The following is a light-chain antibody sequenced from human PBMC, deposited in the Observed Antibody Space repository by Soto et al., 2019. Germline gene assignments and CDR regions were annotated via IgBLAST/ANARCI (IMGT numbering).Light chain of an antibody. CDR1: QSVSSN. CDR3: QEYNNWPFPSWT. V-gene: IGKV3-15*01. CDR2: GAS. J-gene: IGKJ1*01. Sequence: EIVMTQSPATLSVSPGERATLSCRASQSVSSNLAWYQQKPGQAPRLLIYGASTRATGIPARFSGSGSGTEFTLTIRGLQSEDFAVYYCQEYNNWPFPSWTFGQGTKVEIK.